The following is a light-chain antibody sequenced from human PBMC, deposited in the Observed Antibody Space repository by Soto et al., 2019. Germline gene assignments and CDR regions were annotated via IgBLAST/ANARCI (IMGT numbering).Light chain of an antibody. CDR2: DVT. V-gene: IGLV2-11*01. Sequence: QSVLTQPRSVSGSPGQSVTISCTGTSSDVGGYNYVSWYQQHPGKVPKPIIYDVTQRPSGVPDRFSGSKSGNTASLTISGLQAEDEADYYCCSYAGSYVVFGGGTKLTVL. J-gene: IGLJ2*01. CDR1: SSDVGGYNY. CDR3: CSYAGSYVV.